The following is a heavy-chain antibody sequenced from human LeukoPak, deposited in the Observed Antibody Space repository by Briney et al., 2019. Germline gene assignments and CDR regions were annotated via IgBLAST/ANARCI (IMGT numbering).Heavy chain of an antibody. CDR2: ISGSGGST. J-gene: IGHJ4*02. CDR3: ARDRSSFFFDY. D-gene: IGHD6-6*01. Sequence: GGSLRLSCAASGFTFSSYAMSWVRQAPGKGLEWVSGISGSGGSTYYADSVKGRFTISRDNAKNSLYLQMNSLRAEDTAVYYCARDRSSFFFDYWGQGTLVTVSS. CDR1: GFTFSSYA. V-gene: IGHV3-23*01.